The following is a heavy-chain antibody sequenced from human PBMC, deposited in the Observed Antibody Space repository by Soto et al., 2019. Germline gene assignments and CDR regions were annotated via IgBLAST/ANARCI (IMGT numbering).Heavy chain of an antibody. Sequence: QVQLQESGPGLVRPSQTLSLTCTVSGASIISLDYYWTWIRQPPGKGLEWIGHIYHTGATYYNPSLASRVVMSVDTSIHQCSLTLSSVTADNTAVFYCARGAVVSLVRGVMGGNWFDPWGQVTLVTVSS. D-gene: IGHD3-10*01. V-gene: IGHV4-30-4*01. J-gene: IGHJ5*02. CDR1: GASIISLDYY. CDR3: ARGAVVSLVRGVMGGNWFDP. CDR2: IYHTGAT.